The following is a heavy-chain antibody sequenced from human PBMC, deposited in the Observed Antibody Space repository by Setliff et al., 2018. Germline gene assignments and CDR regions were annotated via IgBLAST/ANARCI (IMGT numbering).Heavy chain of an antibody. D-gene: IGHD3-10*01. J-gene: IGHJ6*03. V-gene: IGHV5-51*01. CDR2: INPRDSDV. Sequence: GESLKISCKGSGYTFTDYWIGWVRQMSGRGLEWMAIINPRDSDVRYSPSFQGQVTMSVDKSINIAYLQWSSLRASDTAIYYCARVGDYMGYYYNYYMDVWGKGTTVTVSS. CDR1: GYTFTDYW. CDR3: ARVGDYMGYYYNYYMDV.